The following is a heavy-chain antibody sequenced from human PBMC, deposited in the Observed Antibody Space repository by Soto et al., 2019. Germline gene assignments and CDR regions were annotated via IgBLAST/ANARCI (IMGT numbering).Heavy chain of an antibody. D-gene: IGHD3-3*01. CDR2: INHSGST. Sequence: SETLSLTCAVYGGSFSGHYWSWIRQPPGKGLEWIGEINHSGSTNYNPSLKSRVNISVDTSKNQFSLKLSSVTAADTAVYYCARVHGGYYTNYYYYYMDVWGKGTTVTVSS. CDR3: ARVHGGYYTNYYYYYMDV. J-gene: IGHJ6*03. V-gene: IGHV4-34*01. CDR1: GGSFSGHY.